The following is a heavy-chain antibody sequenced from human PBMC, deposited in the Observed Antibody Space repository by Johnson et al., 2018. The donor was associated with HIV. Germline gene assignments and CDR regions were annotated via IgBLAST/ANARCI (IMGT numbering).Heavy chain of an antibody. CDR1: GFTFSSYG. CDR2: IWYDGSNK. CDR3: ARIAARGAFDI. V-gene: IGHV3-33*01. Sequence: QVQLVESGGGVVQPGRSLRLSCAASGFTFSSYGMHWVRQAPGKGLEWAAVIWYDGSNKYYADSVKGRFTISRENAKDSLYLQMNSLRAGDTAVYYCARIAARGAFDIWGQGTMVTVSS. J-gene: IGHJ3*02. D-gene: IGHD6-13*01.